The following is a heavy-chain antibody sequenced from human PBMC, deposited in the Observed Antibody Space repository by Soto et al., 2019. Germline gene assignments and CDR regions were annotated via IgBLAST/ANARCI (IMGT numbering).Heavy chain of an antibody. J-gene: IGHJ3*02. Sequence: ASVKVSCNASGYTFTSYGISWVRQAPGQGLERMGWISAYNGNTNYAQKLQGRVTMTTDTSTSTAYMELRSLRSDDTAVYYCARDPDYDFWSGYYSSAPRAFDIWGQGTMVTVSS. CDR1: GYTFTSYG. D-gene: IGHD3-3*01. CDR2: ISAYNGNT. V-gene: IGHV1-18*04. CDR3: ARDPDYDFWSGYYSSAPRAFDI.